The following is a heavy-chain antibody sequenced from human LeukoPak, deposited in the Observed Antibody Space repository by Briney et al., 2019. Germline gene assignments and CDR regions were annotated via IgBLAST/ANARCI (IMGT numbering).Heavy chain of an antibody. CDR3: ARHETRITIFGVVGPFDY. J-gene: IGHJ4*02. CDR2: INHSGST. V-gene: IGHV4-34*01. CDR1: GGSFSGYY. D-gene: IGHD3-3*01. Sequence: PSETLSLTCAVYGGSFSGYYWSWIRQPPGKGLEWIGEINHSGSTNYNPSLKSRVTISVDTSKNQFSLKLSPVTAADTAVYYCARHETRITIFGVVGPFDYWGQGTLVTVSS.